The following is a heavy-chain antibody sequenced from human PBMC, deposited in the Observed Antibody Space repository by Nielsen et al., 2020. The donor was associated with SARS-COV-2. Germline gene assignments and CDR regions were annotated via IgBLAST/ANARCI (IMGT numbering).Heavy chain of an antibody. D-gene: IGHD6-13*01. V-gene: IGHV3-48*02. CDR3: ARHWGYIAAAGIDY. Sequence: GESLKISCAASGFTVNNNYMSWVRQAPGKGLEWVSYISASSSTIYYADSVKGRFSISRDNAKNSLYLQMNSLRDEDTAVYYCARHWGYIAAAGIDYWGQGTLVTVSS. CDR2: ISASSSTI. J-gene: IGHJ4*02. CDR1: GFTVNNNY.